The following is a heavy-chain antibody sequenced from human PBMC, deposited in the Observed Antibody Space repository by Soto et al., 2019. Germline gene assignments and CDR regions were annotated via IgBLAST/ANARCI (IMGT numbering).Heavy chain of an antibody. J-gene: IGHJ6*02. D-gene: IGHD3-10*01. Sequence: PSETLSLTGTIDDGSFRDYYWGWIGQPPGKGLEWIAEISNSGNTNYNPSLKSRVTISVDTSKNQFSLKLSSVTAAVTAVYYCARGLRASYGVRLSYSYYGMDVWGQGTTVTVSS. CDR3: ARGLRASYGVRLSYSYYGMDV. V-gene: IGHV4-34*01. CDR1: DGSFRDYY. CDR2: ISNSGNT.